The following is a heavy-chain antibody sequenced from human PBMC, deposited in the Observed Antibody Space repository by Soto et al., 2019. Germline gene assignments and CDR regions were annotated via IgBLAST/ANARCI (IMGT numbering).Heavy chain of an antibody. V-gene: IGHV1-46*02. J-gene: IGHJ4*02. CDR3: ARGCHIAVVTASFDY. CDR2: IHPSGGGS. D-gene: IGHD2-21*02. Sequence: QVQLVQSGAEVKKPGASVKVSCKPSGYTLNTYYLHWVRQAPGQGLEWMGIIHPSGGGSTYAQKVLGRVTMTRDTATCTVFVELGSRRSADPAVYYCARGCHIAVVTASFDYWGQGTLVTVSS. CDR1: GYTLNTYY.